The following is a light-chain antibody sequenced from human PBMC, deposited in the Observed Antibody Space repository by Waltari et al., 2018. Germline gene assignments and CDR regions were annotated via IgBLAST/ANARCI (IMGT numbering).Light chain of an antibody. Sequence: EIVLTQSPATLSLSPGETATLPCRASQRVGTYLAWYQQKPGQAPRLLIYDASNRATGIPDRFRGSGSGTDVTLTIDSLEPEDFALYYCQQRSSWTPHTFGQGARLEIK. J-gene: IGKJ2*01. V-gene: IGKV3-11*01. CDR1: QRVGTY. CDR2: DAS. CDR3: QQRSSWTPHT.